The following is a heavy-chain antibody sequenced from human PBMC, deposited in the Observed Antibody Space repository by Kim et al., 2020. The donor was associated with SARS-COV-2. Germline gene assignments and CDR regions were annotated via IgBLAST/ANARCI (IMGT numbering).Heavy chain of an antibody. Sequence: YYHPSLKRRVTISVDRSKNQFSLKLSSVTAADTAVYYCARNDFWSGYLDYWGQGTLVTVSS. D-gene: IGHD3-3*01. V-gene: IGHV4-30-2*01. CDR3: ARNDFWSGYLDY. J-gene: IGHJ4*02.